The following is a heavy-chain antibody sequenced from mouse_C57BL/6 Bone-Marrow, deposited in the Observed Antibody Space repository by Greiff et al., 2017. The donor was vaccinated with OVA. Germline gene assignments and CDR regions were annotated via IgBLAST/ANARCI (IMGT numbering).Heavy chain of an antibody. V-gene: IGHV3-6*01. CDR2: ISYDGSN. CDR1: GYSITSGYY. J-gene: IGHJ1*03. CDR3: ARSITTVVADWYFDV. Sequence: EVKLMESGPGLVKPSQSLSLTCSVTGYSITSGYYWNWIRQFPGNQLEWMGYISYDGSNNYNPSLKNRISITRDTSKNQFFLKLNSVTTEDTATYYCARSITTVVADWYFDVWGTGTTVTVSS. D-gene: IGHD1-1*01.